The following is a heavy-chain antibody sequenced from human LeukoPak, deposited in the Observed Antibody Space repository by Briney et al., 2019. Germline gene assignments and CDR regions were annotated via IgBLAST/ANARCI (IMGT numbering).Heavy chain of an antibody. V-gene: IGHV3-23*01. CDR1: GFTFSSYA. D-gene: IGHD6-13*01. J-gene: IGHJ3*02. CDR2: ISGSGGST. CDR3: AKDLYSSSWYGHTAFDI. Sequence: PGGSLRLSCAASGFTFSSYAMSWVRQAPGKGLEWVSAISGSGGSTYYADSVKGRFTISRDNSKNTLYLQMNSLRAEDTAVYYCAKDLYSSSWYGHTAFDIWGQGTMVTVSS.